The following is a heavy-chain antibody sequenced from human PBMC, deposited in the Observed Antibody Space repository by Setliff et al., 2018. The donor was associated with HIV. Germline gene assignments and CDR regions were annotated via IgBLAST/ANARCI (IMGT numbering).Heavy chain of an antibody. Sequence: GGSLRLSCVASGFTFSNFAMYWVRQAPGKGLEWVSVISYDGSRTYYVDSVKGRFTISRDNSKNTLYLQLNSLRPEDTAVYYCAKDGFVVVTDIPNAFDIWGQGTMVTVSS. CDR3: AKDGFVVVTDIPNAFDI. D-gene: IGHD2-21*02. J-gene: IGHJ3*02. CDR2: ISYDGSRT. CDR1: GFTFSNFA. V-gene: IGHV3-30*18.